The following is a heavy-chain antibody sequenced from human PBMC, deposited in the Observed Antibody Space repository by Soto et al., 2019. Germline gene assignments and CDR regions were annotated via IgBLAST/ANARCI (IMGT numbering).Heavy chain of an antibody. Sequence: QVQLVESGGGVVQPGRSLRLSCAASGFTFSSYGMHWVRQAPGKGLEWVAVISYDGSNKYYADSVKGRFTISRDNSKNTLYLQMNSLRAEDTAVYYCAKDPSHWRLQLVRGYYYYYGMDVWGQGTTVTVSS. CDR1: GFTFSSYG. CDR3: AKDPSHWRLQLVRGYYYYYGMDV. D-gene: IGHD6-13*01. CDR2: ISYDGSNK. V-gene: IGHV3-30*18. J-gene: IGHJ6*02.